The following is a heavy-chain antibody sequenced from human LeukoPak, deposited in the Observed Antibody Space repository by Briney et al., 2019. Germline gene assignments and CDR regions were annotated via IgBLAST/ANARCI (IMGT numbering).Heavy chain of an antibody. CDR1: GFTFSSYA. CDR2: ISYDGSNK. CDR3: ARDRVVAADDFDY. J-gene: IGHJ4*02. D-gene: IGHD2-15*01. Sequence: GGSLRLSCAASGFTFSSYAMHWVRQAPGKGLEWVAVISYDGSNKYYADSVKGRFTISRDNSKNTLYLQMNSLRAEDTAVYYCARDRVVAADDFDYWGQETLVTVSS. V-gene: IGHV3-30-3*01.